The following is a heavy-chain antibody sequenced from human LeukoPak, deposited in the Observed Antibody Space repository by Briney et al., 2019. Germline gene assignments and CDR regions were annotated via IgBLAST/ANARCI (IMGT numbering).Heavy chain of an antibody. J-gene: IGHJ4*02. Sequence: PGGSLRLSXAASGFTFSSYGMHWVRQAPGKGLEWVAVIWYDGSNKYYADSVKGRFAISRDNSKNTLYLQMNSLRAEDTAVYYCAKDPSGDLTATTDYWGQGTLVTVSS. V-gene: IGHV3-33*06. CDR3: AKDPSGDLTATTDY. CDR1: GFTFSSYG. CDR2: IWYDGSNK. D-gene: IGHD1-26*01.